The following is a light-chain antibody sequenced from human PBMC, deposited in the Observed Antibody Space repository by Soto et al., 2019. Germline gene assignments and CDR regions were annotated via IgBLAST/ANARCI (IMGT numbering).Light chain of an antibody. Sequence: QSALTQPASVSGSPGQSITISCTGTSSDVGGYNYVSWYQQHPDKAPKLMIYEVSNRPSGVSNRFSGSKSGNTASLAISGLPAEDEADYYCSSYTSSSTLVFGGGTKLTVL. J-gene: IGLJ3*02. CDR1: SSDVGGYNY. V-gene: IGLV2-14*01. CDR3: SSYTSSSTLV. CDR2: EVS.